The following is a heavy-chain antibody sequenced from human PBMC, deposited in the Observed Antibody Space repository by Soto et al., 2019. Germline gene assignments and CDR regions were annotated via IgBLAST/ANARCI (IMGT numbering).Heavy chain of an antibody. V-gene: IGHV4-39*01. CDR2: VYYTETT. D-gene: IGHD3-10*02. CDR1: GGSINSSDHF. J-gene: IGHJ5*02. CDR3: ARQRVLSTNMFITSFDP. Sequence: SLTCSLSGGSINSSDHFWGWIRQTPGKGLEWIGSVYYTETTYYNPSLKSPVTISVETSRNTFSLKMNSVTAADTGIYYCARQRVLSTNMFITSFDPWGQGTLVTVSS.